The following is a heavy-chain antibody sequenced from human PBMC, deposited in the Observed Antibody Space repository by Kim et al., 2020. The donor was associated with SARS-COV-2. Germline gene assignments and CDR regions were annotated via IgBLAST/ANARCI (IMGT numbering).Heavy chain of an antibody. V-gene: IGHV3-9*01. J-gene: IGHJ3*02. D-gene: IGHD4-17*01. CDR3: AKDEATVTTGAFDI. Sequence: ADSVKGRFTISRDNAKNSLYLQMNSLRAEDTALYYCAKDEATVTTGAFDIWGQGTMVTVSS.